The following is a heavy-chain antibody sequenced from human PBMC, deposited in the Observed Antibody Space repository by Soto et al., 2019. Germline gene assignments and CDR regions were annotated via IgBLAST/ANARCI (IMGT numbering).Heavy chain of an antibody. CDR1: GYTFTSYG. CDR2: ISVYKGDT. Sequence: QVQLVQSGAEVKKPGASVKVSCKASGYTFTSYGISWVRQAPGQGLEGMGWISVYKGDTDYAHNLQGRVTLTTDTSTTTAYMELRSLRSDDTAVYYCARGASSLPGFYWGQGTLVTVSS. V-gene: IGHV1-18*01. D-gene: IGHD6-13*01. J-gene: IGHJ4*02. CDR3: ARGASSLPGFY.